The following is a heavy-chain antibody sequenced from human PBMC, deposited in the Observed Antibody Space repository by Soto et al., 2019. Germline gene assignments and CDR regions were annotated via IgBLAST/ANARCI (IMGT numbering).Heavy chain of an antibody. J-gene: IGHJ5*02. V-gene: IGHV4-31*03. CDR1: GGPISSGGYY. Sequence: SETLSLTCTVSGGPISSGGYYWSWIRQHPGKGLEWIGYIYYSGSTYYNPSLKSRVTISVDTSKNQFSLKLSSVTAADTAVYYCARVSGYCSSTSCYRGYWFDPWGQGTLVTVSS. CDR2: IYYSGST. CDR3: ARVSGYCSSTSCYRGYWFDP. D-gene: IGHD2-2*01.